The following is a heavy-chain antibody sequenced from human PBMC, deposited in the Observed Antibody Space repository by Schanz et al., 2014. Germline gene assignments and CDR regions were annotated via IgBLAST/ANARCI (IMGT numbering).Heavy chain of an antibody. CDR2: IIPSLGLA. Sequence: VQLEQSGAEVKKPGSSVKVSCKASGGTFSSFGINWVRQAPGQGLEWMGRIIPSLGLAKYEQKFQDKVTITADTSTTTAYMDVSSLRSEDTAVYYCASSGAGYSSSWDFDYWGQGSLVNDSS. D-gene: IGHD6-13*01. V-gene: IGHV1-69*02. J-gene: IGHJ4*02. CDR3: ASSGAGYSSSWDFDY. CDR1: GGTFSSFG.